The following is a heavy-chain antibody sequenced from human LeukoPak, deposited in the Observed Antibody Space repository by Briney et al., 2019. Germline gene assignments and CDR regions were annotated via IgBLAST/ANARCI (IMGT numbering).Heavy chain of an antibody. J-gene: IGHJ5*02. CDR3: ARVRPYCSSTSCYPRVSEWFDP. CDR2: ISAYNCNT. CDR1: GYTFTSYG. D-gene: IGHD2-2*01. Sequence: GASVKVSCKASGYTFTSYGISWVRQAPGQGLEWMGWISAYNCNTNYAQKLQGRVTMTTDTSTSTAYMELRSLRADDTVVYYCARVRPYCSSTSCYPRVSEWFDPWGQGTLVTVSS. V-gene: IGHV1-18*01.